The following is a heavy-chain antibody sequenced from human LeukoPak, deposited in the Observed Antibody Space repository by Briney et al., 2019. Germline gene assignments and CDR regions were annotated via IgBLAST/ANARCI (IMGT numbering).Heavy chain of an antibody. CDR2: IYYSGST. D-gene: IGHD3-3*01. CDR1: GGSISSYY. V-gene: IGHV4-59*12. Sequence: SETLSLTCTVSGGSISSYYWSWIRQPPGKGLEWIGYIYYSGSTNCNPSLKSRVTISVDTSKNQFSLKLSSVTAPDTAVYYCARDRGTIFGVANFDYWGQGTLVTVSS. CDR3: ARDRGTIFGVANFDY. J-gene: IGHJ4*02.